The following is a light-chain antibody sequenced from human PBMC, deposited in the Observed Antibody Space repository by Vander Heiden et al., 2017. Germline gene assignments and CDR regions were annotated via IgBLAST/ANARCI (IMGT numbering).Light chain of an antibody. Sequence: QSVLTQPPSVSAAPGQKVTISCSGSSSNIGNNYVSWYQQLPGTVPKLLMYDNNRRPSGIPDRFSGSKSGTSATLGITGLQTGDEADYYCGTWDSSLSAVVFGGGTKLTVL. CDR2: DNN. J-gene: IGLJ2*01. CDR3: GTWDSSLSAVV. CDR1: SSNIGNNY. V-gene: IGLV1-51*01.